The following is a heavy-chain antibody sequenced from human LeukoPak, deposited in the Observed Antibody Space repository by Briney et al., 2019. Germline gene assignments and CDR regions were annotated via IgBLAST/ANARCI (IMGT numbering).Heavy chain of an antibody. D-gene: IGHD2-15*01. CDR2: ISGSGGTT. CDR3: AKGESGSCYSGADY. J-gene: IGHJ4*02. CDR1: GFTFSNYA. Sequence: GGSLRLSCAASGFTFSNYAMSWVRQAPGKGLEWVSAISGSGGTTYYAESMKGRFTISRDNSKNTLYLQMNSLRAEDTAVYYCAKGESGSCYSGADYWGQGTLVTVSS. V-gene: IGHV3-23*01.